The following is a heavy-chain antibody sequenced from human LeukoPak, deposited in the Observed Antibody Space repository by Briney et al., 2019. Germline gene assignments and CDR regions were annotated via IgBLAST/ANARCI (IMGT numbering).Heavy chain of an antibody. CDR1: GGSISNYY. V-gene: IGHV4-59*12. J-gene: IGHJ4*02. Sequence: PSETLSLTCTVSGGSISNYYWSWIRQPPGKGLEWIGYIYYSGSTYYNPSLKSRVTISVDTSKNQFSLKLSSVTAADTAVYYCARGPPYDYVWGSYDYWGQGTLVTVSS. CDR3: ARGPPYDYVWGSYDY. D-gene: IGHD3-16*01. CDR2: IYYSGST.